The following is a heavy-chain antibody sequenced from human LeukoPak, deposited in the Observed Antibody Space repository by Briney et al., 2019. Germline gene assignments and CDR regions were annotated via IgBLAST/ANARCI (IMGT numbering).Heavy chain of an antibody. CDR3: ARLVNYDILTGMDV. J-gene: IGHJ6*03. D-gene: IGHD3-9*01. Sequence: GGSLRLSCAASGFTFDDYGMSWVRQAPGKGLEWVSGINWNGGSTGYADSVKGRFTISRDNAKNSLYLQMNSLRAEDTALYHCARLVNYDILTGMDVWGKGTTVTVSS. CDR2: INWNGGST. V-gene: IGHV3-20*01. CDR1: GFTFDDYG.